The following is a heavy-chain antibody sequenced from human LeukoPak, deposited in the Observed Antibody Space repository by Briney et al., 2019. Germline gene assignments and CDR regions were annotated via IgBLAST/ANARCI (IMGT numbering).Heavy chain of an antibody. D-gene: IGHD2-2*01. Sequence: GGSLRLSCAASGFTFDDYAMHWARQAPGKGLEWVSGISWNSGSIGYADSVKGRFTISRDNAKNSLYLQMNSLRAEDTALYYCAKDLGYQDYWGQGTLVTVSS. CDR1: GFTFDDYA. CDR3: AKDLGYQDY. J-gene: IGHJ4*02. CDR2: ISWNSGSI. V-gene: IGHV3-9*01.